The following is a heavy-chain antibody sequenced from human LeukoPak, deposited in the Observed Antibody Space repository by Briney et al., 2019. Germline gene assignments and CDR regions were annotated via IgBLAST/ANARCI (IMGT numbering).Heavy chain of an antibody. CDR3: ARLAAQWPGGYFDY. V-gene: IGHV4-61*02. Sequence: PSETLSLTCTVSGGSISSGSYYWSWIRQPAGKGLEWIGRIYTSGSTNYNPSLKSRVTISVDTSKNQFSLKLSSVTAADTAVYYCARLAAQWPGGYFDYWGQGTLVTVSS. J-gene: IGHJ4*02. CDR1: GGSISSGSYY. D-gene: IGHD6-19*01. CDR2: IYTSGST.